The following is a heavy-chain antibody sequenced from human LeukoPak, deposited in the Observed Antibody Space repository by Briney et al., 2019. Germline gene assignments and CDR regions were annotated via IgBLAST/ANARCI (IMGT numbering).Heavy chain of an antibody. J-gene: IGHJ4*02. Sequence: PGGSLRLSCAASGFTFSSYAMHWVRQAPGKGLEWVAVISYDGSNKYYADSVKGRFTISRDNSKNTLYLQMNSLRAEDTAVYYCARDSPRSGYYYVGESVLDYWGQGTLVTVSS. CDR3: ARDSPRSGYYYVGESVLDY. CDR2: ISYDGSNK. D-gene: IGHD3-22*01. V-gene: IGHV3-30*04. CDR1: GFTFSSYA.